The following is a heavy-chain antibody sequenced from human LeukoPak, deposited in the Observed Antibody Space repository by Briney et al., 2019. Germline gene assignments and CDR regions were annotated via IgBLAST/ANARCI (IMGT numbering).Heavy chain of an antibody. CDR2: INHSGST. CDR1: GGSFSGYY. D-gene: IGHD3-3*01. Sequence: PSETLSLTCAVYGGSFSGYYWSWIRQPPGKGLEWIGEINHSGSTNYNPSLKSRVAISVDTSKNQFSLKLSSVTAADTAVYYCARAKSYYDFWSGSHSWFDPWGQGTLVTVSS. J-gene: IGHJ5*02. V-gene: IGHV4-34*01. CDR3: ARAKSYYDFWSGSHSWFDP.